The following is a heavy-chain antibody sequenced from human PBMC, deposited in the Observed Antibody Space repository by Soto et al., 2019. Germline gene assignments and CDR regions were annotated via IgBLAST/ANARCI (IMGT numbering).Heavy chain of an antibody. V-gene: IGHV3-30*18. CDR1: GFTFNNYG. J-gene: IGHJ4*02. CDR3: VKQTGSGSYYNAGSGGHFDS. Sequence: GGSLRLSCAASGFTFNNYGMHWVRQAPGKGLEWVVVISFDGRNSYYLDSVKGRFAISRDNSKNTLYLDMTSLRPEDTAIYYCVKQTGSGSYYNAGSGGHFDSWGQGILVTVSS. D-gene: IGHD3-10*01. CDR2: ISFDGRNS.